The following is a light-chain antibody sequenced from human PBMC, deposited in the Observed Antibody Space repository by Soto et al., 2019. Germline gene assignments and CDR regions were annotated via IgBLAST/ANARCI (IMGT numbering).Light chain of an antibody. CDR2: TAS. CDR1: QPISDY. Sequence: DIQMTQSPSSLSASVGDRVTITCRTSQPISDYLNWYQQKPGKAPTLLIYTASNLQSGVPSRFSGSGSETDFTLTISSLQPEDFASYYCQQSYTTPRTFGQGTKVDIK. J-gene: IGKJ1*01. CDR3: QQSYTTPRT. V-gene: IGKV1-39*01.